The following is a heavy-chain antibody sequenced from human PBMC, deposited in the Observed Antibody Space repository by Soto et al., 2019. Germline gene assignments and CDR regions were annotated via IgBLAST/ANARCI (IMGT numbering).Heavy chain of an antibody. D-gene: IGHD1-26*01. CDR2: ISGASSGGET. CDR1: VCIFSSYA. J-gene: IGHJ5*02. CDR3: AKGIVGNTWFEH. V-gene: IGHV3-23*01. Sequence: GGSLRLSCSSSVCIFSSYAMSWVRHAPGKGLEWVSTISGASSGGETNYAKSVRGRFTISRDNSKNTLYLQMNSLRAEDTAVYYCAKGIVGNTWFEHWGQGTLVTVSS.